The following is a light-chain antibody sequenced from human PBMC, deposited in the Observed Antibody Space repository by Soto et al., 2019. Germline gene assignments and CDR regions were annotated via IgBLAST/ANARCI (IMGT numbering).Light chain of an antibody. J-gene: IGLJ1*01. CDR1: SSDVGGYNF. Sequence: QSALTQPASVFGSPGQSITFSCTGTSSDVGGYNFVSWYQQHPGKAPKLMIYEVRNRPSGISNRFSGSKSGNTASLTISGLQAEDEADYYCTSYTSSSPYVFGTGTKVTVL. CDR2: EVR. V-gene: IGLV2-14*01. CDR3: TSYTSSSPYV.